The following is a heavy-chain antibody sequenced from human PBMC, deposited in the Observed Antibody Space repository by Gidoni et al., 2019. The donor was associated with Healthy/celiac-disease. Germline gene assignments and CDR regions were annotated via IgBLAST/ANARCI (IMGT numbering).Heavy chain of an antibody. J-gene: IGHJ6*02. CDR2: INPSGGST. Sequence: QVQLVQSGAEVTKPGASVKVSCQASGYTFTSYYMHWVRQAPGQGLEWMGIINPSGGSTSYAQKFQGRVTMTRDTSTSTVYMERSSMRSEDTAVYYCARGKYGDYGYYYYGMDVWGQGTTVTVSS. CDR1: GYTFTSYY. D-gene: IGHD4-17*01. V-gene: IGHV1-46*01. CDR3: ARGKYGDYGYYYYGMDV.